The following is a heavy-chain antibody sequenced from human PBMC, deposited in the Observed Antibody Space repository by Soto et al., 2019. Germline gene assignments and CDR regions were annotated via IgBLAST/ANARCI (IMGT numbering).Heavy chain of an antibody. J-gene: IGHJ6*02. CDR3: AKHKTSVFGMDV. CDR1: GYTFTSYD. V-gene: IGHV1-8*01. Sequence: ASVKVSCKASGYTFTSYDINWVRQAPGQGLEWMGWMSPNTGKTVYAQKFQGRISLTRDTSINTAYMELSSLRSEDSALYYCAKHKTSVFGMDVWGQGTTVTVSS. CDR2: MSPNTGKT.